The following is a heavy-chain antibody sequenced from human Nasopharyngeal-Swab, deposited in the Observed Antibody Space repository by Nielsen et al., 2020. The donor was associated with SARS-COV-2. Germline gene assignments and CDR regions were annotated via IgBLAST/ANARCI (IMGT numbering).Heavy chain of an antibody. J-gene: IGHJ6*03. CDR1: GFTFSDYY. CDR3: ARTRNWGDYYYYMDV. CDR2: ISSSSSYT. D-gene: IGHD7-27*01. V-gene: IGHV3-11*06. Sequence: GESLKISCAASGFTFSDYYMSWIRQAPEKGLEWVSYISSSSSYTNYADSVKGRFTISRDNAKNSLYLQMNSLRAEDTAVYYCARTRNWGDYYYYMDVWGKGTTVTVSS.